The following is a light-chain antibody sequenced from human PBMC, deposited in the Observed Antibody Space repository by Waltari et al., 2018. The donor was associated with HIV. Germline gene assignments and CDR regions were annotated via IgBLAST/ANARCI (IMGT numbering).Light chain of an antibody. J-gene: IGLJ1*01. CDR2: EVT. Sequence: QSALTQPPSASGSPGQSVSISCTGTSSDVGGYNYVSWYQQHPGTAPKLMIYEVTKRPSGVPDRFSGSKSGNTAFLTVSGLQAEDEADYYCSSYAGSNNFVFGTGTKVTVL. CDR3: SSYAGSNNFV. CDR1: SSDVGGYNY. V-gene: IGLV2-8*01.